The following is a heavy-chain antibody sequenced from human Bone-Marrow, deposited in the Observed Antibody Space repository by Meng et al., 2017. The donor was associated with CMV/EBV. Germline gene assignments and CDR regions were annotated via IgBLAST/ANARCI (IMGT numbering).Heavy chain of an antibody. J-gene: IGHJ4*02. V-gene: IGHV3-49*04. D-gene: IGHD3-22*01. CDR3: TRGWEDSSGYYCFDY. CDR1: GVTFSSYE. Sequence: GESLKISCAASGVTFSSYEMNWVRQAPGKGLEWVGFIRSKAYGGTTEYAASVKGRFTISRDDSKSIAYLQMNSLKTEDTAVYYCTRGWEDSSGYYCFDYWGQGTLVTVSS. CDR2: IRSKAYGGTT.